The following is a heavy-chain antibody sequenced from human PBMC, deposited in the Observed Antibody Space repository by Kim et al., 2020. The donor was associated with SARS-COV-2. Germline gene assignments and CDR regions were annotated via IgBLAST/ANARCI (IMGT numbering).Heavy chain of an antibody. Sequence: ASVKVSCKASGYTFTGYYMHWVRQAPGQGLEWMGRINPNSGGTNYAQKFQGRVTMTRDTSISTAYMELSRLRSDDTAVYYCAREENLVRFLEWLLSPGMDVWGQGTTVTVSS. CDR2: INPNSGGT. D-gene: IGHD3-3*01. CDR1: GYTFTGYY. V-gene: IGHV1-2*06. CDR3: AREENLVRFLEWLLSPGMDV. J-gene: IGHJ6*02.